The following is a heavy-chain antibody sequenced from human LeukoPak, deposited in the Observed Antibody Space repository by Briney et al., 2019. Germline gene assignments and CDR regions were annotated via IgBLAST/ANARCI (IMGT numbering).Heavy chain of an antibody. Sequence: GASVKVSXKASGYTFTSYGISWVRQAPGQGLEWMGWISAYNGNTNYAQKLQGGVTMTTDTSTSTAYMELRSLRSDDTAVYYCASLFYPMMQFDPWGQGTLVTVSS. CDR3: ASLFYPMMQFDP. CDR2: ISAYNGNT. CDR1: GYTFTSYG. V-gene: IGHV1-18*01. D-gene: IGHD3-22*01. J-gene: IGHJ5*02.